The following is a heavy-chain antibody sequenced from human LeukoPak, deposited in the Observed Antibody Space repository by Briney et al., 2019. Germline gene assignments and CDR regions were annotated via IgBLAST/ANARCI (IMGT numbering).Heavy chain of an antibody. CDR3: AKDLRDASSSF. Sequence: GGSLRLSCAASGFTFSSYWMSWVRQAPGKGLEWVAVISYDGSNKYYADSVKGRFTISRDNSKNTLYLQMNSLRAEDTAVYYCAKDLRDASSSFWGQGTLVTVSS. J-gene: IGHJ1*01. CDR2: ISYDGSNK. CDR1: GFTFSSYW. V-gene: IGHV3-30*18. D-gene: IGHD6-6*01.